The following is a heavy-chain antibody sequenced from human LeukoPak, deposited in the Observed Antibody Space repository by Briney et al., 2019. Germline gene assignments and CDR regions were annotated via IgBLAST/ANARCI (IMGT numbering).Heavy chain of an antibody. D-gene: IGHD3-3*01. Sequence: GGSLRLSCAASGFTFSSYWMNWARQAPGKGLEWVAVISYDGSNKYYADSVKGRFTISRDNSKNTLYLQMNSLRAEDTAVYYCAREPLNRLRTFDYWGQGTLVTVSS. J-gene: IGHJ4*02. CDR1: GFTFSSYW. CDR3: AREPLNRLRTFDY. CDR2: ISYDGSNK. V-gene: IGHV3-30*03.